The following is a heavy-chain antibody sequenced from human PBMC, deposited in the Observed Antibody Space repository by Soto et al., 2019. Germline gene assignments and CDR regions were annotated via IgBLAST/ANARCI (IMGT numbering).Heavy chain of an antibody. CDR3: QAQPHDSDYYYYMDV. CDR1: GGSFSGYY. Sequence: SETLSLTCAVYGGSFSGYYWSWIRQPPGKGLEWIGEINHSGSTNYNPSLKSRVTISVDTSKNQFSLKLSSVTAADTAVYYCQAQPHDSDYYYYMDVWGKGTTVTVSS. J-gene: IGHJ6*03. CDR2: INHSGST. V-gene: IGHV4-34*01. D-gene: IGHD2-15*01.